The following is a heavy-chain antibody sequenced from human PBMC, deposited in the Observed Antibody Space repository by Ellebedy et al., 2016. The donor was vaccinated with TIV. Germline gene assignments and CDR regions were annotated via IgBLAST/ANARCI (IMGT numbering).Heavy chain of an antibody. Sequence: GESLKISCAASGFTFSSYYMSWFRQAPGKGPEWVSYISYSGDLMYYADSVKGRFTTSRDNAENSLYLQMNSLRAEDTAVYYCARLGVIAAAGASDYWGQGTLVIVSS. CDR1: GFTFSSYY. CDR2: ISYSGDLM. CDR3: ARLGVIAAAGASDY. V-gene: IGHV3-11*01. D-gene: IGHD6-13*01. J-gene: IGHJ4*02.